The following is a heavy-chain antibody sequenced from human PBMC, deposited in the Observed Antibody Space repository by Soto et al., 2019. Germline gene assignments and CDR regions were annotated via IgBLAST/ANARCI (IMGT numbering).Heavy chain of an antibody. J-gene: IGHJ6*02. Sequence: LSLTCAVSGYSISSAYYWGWIRQPPGKGLEWIGTIYHSGSTYHNPSLRSRVIISVDTSKNQFSLKLSSVTAADTAVYYCARAPSYNWNYCYCYGMDVWGQVTTVTVSS. CDR2: IYHSGST. V-gene: IGHV4-38-2*01. CDR1: GYSISSAYY. CDR3: ARAPSYNWNYCYCYGMDV. D-gene: IGHD1-20*01.